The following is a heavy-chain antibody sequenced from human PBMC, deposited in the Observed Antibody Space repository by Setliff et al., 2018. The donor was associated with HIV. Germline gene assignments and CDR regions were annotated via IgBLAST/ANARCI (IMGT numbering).Heavy chain of an antibody. V-gene: IGHV4-39*01. J-gene: IGHJ4*02. Sequence: SETMSLTCSVSGDSVSSRSYYWGWIRQSPGKGLEWIGSIYFNGITHDNPSLKSRVTTSVDTSKNQFSLKLSSVTAADTAIYYCVTVVQDDLGVVLFDYWGQGTLVTVSS. D-gene: IGHD3-3*01. CDR2: IYFNGIT. CDR3: VTVVQDDLGVVLFDY. CDR1: GDSVSSRSYY.